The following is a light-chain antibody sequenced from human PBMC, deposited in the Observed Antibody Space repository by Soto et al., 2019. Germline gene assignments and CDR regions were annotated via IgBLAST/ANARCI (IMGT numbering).Light chain of an antibody. CDR1: SSNIGTNY. V-gene: IGLV1-51*01. CDR2: DNS. Sequence: QSVLTQPPSVSAAPGQKVTISCSGSSSNIGTNYVSWYQHLPGTAPKLLIYDNSERPSGIPDRFSGSKSGTSATLGITGLQTGDEADYYCGTWDSSPHVIFGGGTKVTAL. CDR3: GTWDSSPHVI. J-gene: IGLJ2*01.